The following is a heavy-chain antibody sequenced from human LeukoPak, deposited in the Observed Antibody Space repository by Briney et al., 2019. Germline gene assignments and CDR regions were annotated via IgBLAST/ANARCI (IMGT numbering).Heavy chain of an antibody. Sequence: SETLSLTCTVSGFSINNGYYWGWIRQPPGKGLEWLGTIYHSGTSYYNPSLKSRLTISVDTSRNQFSLKLSSLTAADTAVYYCARRGFGELFSSLDFWGQGILVTVSS. CDR3: ARRGFGELFSSLDF. CDR2: IYHSGTS. D-gene: IGHD3-10*01. V-gene: IGHV4-38-2*02. J-gene: IGHJ4*02. CDR1: GFSINNGYY.